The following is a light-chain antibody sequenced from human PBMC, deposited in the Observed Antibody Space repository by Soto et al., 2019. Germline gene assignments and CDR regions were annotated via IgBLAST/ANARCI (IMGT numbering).Light chain of an antibody. CDR3: QQYNNWWK. V-gene: IGKV3-15*01. CDR2: GAS. Sequence: EIVMTQSPATLSVSPGERATLSCRASQSVSSSLAWYQQKPGQAPRLLIYGASTRATGIPARFSGSVSGTEFTLTISSLQSEDFAVDYCQQYNNWWKFGQGTKVEIK. J-gene: IGKJ1*01. CDR1: QSVSSS.